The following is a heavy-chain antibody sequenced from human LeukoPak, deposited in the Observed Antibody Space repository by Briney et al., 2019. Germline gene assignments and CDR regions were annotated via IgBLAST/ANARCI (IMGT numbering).Heavy chain of an antibody. V-gene: IGHV3-53*04. J-gene: IGHJ4*02. CDR3: AGVTSSGYPTWAFDY. CDR1: GFTVSSNY. D-gene: IGHD3-22*01. Sequence: PAGGSLRLSCAASGFTVSSNYMSWVRQAPGKGLEWVSVIYSGGSTYYADSVKGRFTISRHNPTNTVYLQMNSLRTEDTAVYYCAGVTSSGYPTWAFDYWGQGALVTVSS. CDR2: IYSGGST.